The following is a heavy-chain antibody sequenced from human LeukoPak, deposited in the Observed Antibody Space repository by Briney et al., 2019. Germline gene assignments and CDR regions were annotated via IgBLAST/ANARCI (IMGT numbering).Heavy chain of an antibody. Sequence: GASVKVSCKASGYTFTNYGVSWVRQAPGQGHEWMGWISAYNGYTNYAQKFQFRVTMTTDTSTSTAYVELRSLTSDDTAVYYCARDKAVTTEVTQYFQHWGQGTLVTVSS. CDR2: ISAYNGYT. J-gene: IGHJ1*01. V-gene: IGHV1-18*01. CDR1: GYTFTNYG. D-gene: IGHD4-11*01. CDR3: ARDKAVTTEVTQYFQH.